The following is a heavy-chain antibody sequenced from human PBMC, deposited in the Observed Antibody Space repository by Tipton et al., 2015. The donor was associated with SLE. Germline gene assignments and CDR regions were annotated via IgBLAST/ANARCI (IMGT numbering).Heavy chain of an antibody. CDR1: GGSISSYY. CDR2: IYYSGSN. D-gene: IGHD2-15*01. CDR3: ASGGRDAFDI. Sequence: TLSLTCTVSGGSISSYYWSWIRQPPGKGLEWIGYIYYSGSNNYNPSLKSRVTISVDTSKNQFSLKLSSVTAADTAVYYCASGGRDAFDIWGQGTMATVSS. J-gene: IGHJ3*02. V-gene: IGHV4-59*07.